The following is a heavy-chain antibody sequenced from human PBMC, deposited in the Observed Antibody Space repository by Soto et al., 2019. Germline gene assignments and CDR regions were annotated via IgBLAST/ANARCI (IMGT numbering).Heavy chain of an antibody. CDR1: GGTFSSYT. V-gene: IGHV1-69*02. J-gene: IGHJ6*02. CDR3: ARLRDSDGMDV. D-gene: IGHD1-26*01. Sequence: QVQLVQSGAEVKKPGSSVKVSCKASGGTFSSYTISWVRQAPGQGLEWMGRIIPILGIANYAQKFQGRVTITADKSTSSAYMELSSLRSEDTAVYYCARLRDSDGMDVWGQGTTVTVSS. CDR2: IIPILGIA.